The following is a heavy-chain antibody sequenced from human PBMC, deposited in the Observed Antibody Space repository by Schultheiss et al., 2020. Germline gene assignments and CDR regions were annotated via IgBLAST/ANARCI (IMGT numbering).Heavy chain of an antibody. D-gene: IGHD5-12*01. V-gene: IGHV3-30-3*01. CDR2: ISYDGSNK. Sequence: GGSLRLSCAASGFTFSSYAMSWVRQAPGKGLEWVAVISYDGSNKYYADSVKGRFTISRDNSKNTLYLQMNSLRAEDTAVYFCAKDTRGYSFDQWGQGTLVTVSS. CDR3: AKDTRGYSFDQ. J-gene: IGHJ4*02. CDR1: GFTFSSYA.